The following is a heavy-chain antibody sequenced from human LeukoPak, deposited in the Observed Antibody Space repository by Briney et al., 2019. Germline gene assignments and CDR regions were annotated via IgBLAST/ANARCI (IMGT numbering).Heavy chain of an antibody. CDR2: ITGDGGST. D-gene: IGHD3-9*01. CDR1: GFTFSSYE. V-gene: IGHV3-23*01. CDR3: AKWGDYDVLTGYYDSDY. Sequence: GGSLSLSCAASGFTFSSYEMNWVRQAPGKGLEWVSAITGDGGSTYYADSVKGRFTISRDNSKNTLYLQMNSLRAEDTALYYCAKWGDYDVLTGYYDSDYWGQGTLVTVSS. J-gene: IGHJ4*02.